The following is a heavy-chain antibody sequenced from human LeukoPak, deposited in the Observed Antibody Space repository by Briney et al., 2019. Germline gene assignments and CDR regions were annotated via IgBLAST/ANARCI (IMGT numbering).Heavy chain of an antibody. Sequence: ASVKVSCKASGYTFTSYGISWVRQAPGQGLEWMGWISAYNGNTNYAQKLQGRVTMTTDTSTSTAYTELRSLRSDDTAVYYCASSYCSGGSCPGDFDYWGQGTLVTVSS. CDR1: GYTFTSYG. V-gene: IGHV1-18*01. CDR2: ISAYNGNT. CDR3: ASSYCSGGSCPGDFDY. D-gene: IGHD2-15*01. J-gene: IGHJ4*02.